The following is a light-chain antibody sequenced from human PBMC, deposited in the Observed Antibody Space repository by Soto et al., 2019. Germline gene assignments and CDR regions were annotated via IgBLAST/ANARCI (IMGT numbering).Light chain of an antibody. J-gene: IGLJ1*01. CDR2: EVS. V-gene: IGLV2-8*01. Sequence: QSALTQSPSASGSPGQSVTISCTETSSDIGGYNSVSWYQQHPGKAPKLMIYEVSKRNSGVHDRFSCSKSGNTAYLTVSGLQPEDEADYYCSSYAGSNKSVFGTGTKVTVL. CDR1: SSDIGGYNS. CDR3: SSYAGSNKSV.